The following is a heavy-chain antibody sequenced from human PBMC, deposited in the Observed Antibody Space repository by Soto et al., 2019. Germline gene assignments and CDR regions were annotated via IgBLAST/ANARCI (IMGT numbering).Heavy chain of an antibody. CDR3: ARELEVGARNWFDP. CDR2: ISSSGSTI. Sequence: GGSLRLSCAASGFTFSSYEMNWVRQAPGKGLEWVSYISSSGSTIYYADSVKGRFTISRDNAKNSLYLQMNSLRAEDTAVYYCARELEVGARNWFDPWGQGTLVTVSS. J-gene: IGHJ5*02. CDR1: GFTFSSYE. D-gene: IGHD1-26*01. V-gene: IGHV3-48*03.